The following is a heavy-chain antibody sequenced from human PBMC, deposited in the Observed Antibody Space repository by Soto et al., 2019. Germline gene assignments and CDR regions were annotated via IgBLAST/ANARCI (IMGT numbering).Heavy chain of an antibody. Sequence: ASVKVSCKASGYTFTSYAMHWVRQAPGQRLEWMGWINAGNGNTKYSQKFQGRVTITRDTSASTAYMELSSLRSEDTAVYYCARDGYSSGWYWYYFDYRGQGTLVTVSS. V-gene: IGHV1-3*01. CDR3: ARDGYSSGWYWYYFDY. CDR1: GYTFTSYA. CDR2: INAGNGNT. J-gene: IGHJ4*02. D-gene: IGHD6-19*01.